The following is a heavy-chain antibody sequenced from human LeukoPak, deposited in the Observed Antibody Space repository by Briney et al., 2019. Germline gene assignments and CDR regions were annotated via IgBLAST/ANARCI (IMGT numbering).Heavy chain of an antibody. V-gene: IGHV1-18*01. Sequence: ASVRLSCTASGYTFTSYGISWVRQAPGQGLEWMGWISAYNGNTNYAQTLQGRVTMTTDTSTSTAYMELSSLRSDDTVVYYCARDDYGDYYIIDYWGQGTLVTVSS. CDR1: GYTFTSYG. CDR3: ARDDYGDYYIIDY. J-gene: IGHJ4*02. D-gene: IGHD4-17*01. CDR2: ISAYNGNT.